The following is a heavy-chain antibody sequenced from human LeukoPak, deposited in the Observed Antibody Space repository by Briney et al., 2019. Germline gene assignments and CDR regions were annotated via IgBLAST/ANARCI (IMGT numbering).Heavy chain of an antibody. CDR2: IFYTGST. J-gene: IGHJ6*04. CDR3: ARAGYSGSGFSV. D-gene: IGHD5-12*01. V-gene: IGHV4-59*01. Sequence: PGGSLRLSCEVSGFTLSSYWMSWVRQAPGKGLEWIANIFYTGSTYYNPSLKSRVTISVDTSKNQFSLKLSSVTATDTAVYYCARAGYSGSGFSVWGKGSTVTVSS. CDR1: GFTLSSYW.